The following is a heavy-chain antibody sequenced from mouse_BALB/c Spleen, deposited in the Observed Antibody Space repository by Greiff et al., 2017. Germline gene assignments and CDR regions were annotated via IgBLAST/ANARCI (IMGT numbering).Heavy chain of an antibody. D-gene: IGHD2-4*01. CDR1: GFTFSDYY. CDR2: ISDGGSYT. CDR3: AREGDYDRYAMDY. J-gene: IGHJ4*01. Sequence: EVHLVESGGGLVKPGGSLKLSCAASGFTFSDYYMYWVRQTPEKRLEWVATISDGGSYTYYPDSVKGRFTISRDNAKNNLYLQMSSLKSEDTAMYYCAREGDYDRYAMDYWGQGTSVTVSS. V-gene: IGHV5-4*02.